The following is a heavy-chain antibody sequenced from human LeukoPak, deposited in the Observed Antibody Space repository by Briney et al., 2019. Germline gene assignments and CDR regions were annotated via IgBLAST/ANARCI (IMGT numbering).Heavy chain of an antibody. Sequence: GGSLRLSCAASGFTFSSYAMSGVRQAPGKGLEGVSAISGSCCSTYYADSLKGRFTISRDNSKNTLYLQMNSQRAEDTAVYYCAKKSYSSSWYEYYYYYYGMDVWGQGTTVTVSS. CDR2: ISGSCCST. CDR1: GFTFSSYA. D-gene: IGHD6-13*01. V-gene: IGHV3-23*01. J-gene: IGHJ6*02. CDR3: AKKSYSSSWYEYYYYYYGMDV.